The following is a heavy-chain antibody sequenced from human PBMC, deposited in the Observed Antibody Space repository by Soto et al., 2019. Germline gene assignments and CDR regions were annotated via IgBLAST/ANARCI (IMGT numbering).Heavy chain of an antibody. CDR1: GLTVGGAA. V-gene: IGHV3-73*01. Sequence: GVSRRRSCAASGLTVGGAAMHWIHQASGKGLEWVGRIRSKANSYATAYAASVKGRFTISRDDSKNTAYLQMNSLKTEDTAVYYCTSRFLEWLPAYYGMDVWGQGTTVTVSS. CDR3: TSRFLEWLPAYYGMDV. D-gene: IGHD3-3*01. J-gene: IGHJ6*02. CDR2: IRSKANSYAT.